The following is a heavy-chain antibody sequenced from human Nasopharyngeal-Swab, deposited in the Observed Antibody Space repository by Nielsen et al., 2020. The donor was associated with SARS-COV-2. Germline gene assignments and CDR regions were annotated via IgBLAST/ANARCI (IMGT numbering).Heavy chain of an antibody. D-gene: IGHD6-13*01. CDR3: ARGLEGYSSSRYVDY. J-gene: IGHJ4*02. CDR2: IYYSGST. V-gene: IGHV4-59*01. Sequence: WIRQPPGKGLEWIGYIYYSGSTNYNPSLKSRVTISVDTSRNQFSLKLSSVTAADTAVYYCARGLEGYSSSRYVDYWGQGTLVTVSS.